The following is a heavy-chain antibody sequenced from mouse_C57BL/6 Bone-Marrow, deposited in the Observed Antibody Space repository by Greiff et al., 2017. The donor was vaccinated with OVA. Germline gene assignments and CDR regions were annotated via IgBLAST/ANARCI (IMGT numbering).Heavy chain of an antibody. J-gene: IGHJ4*01. CDR3: ADGWLPYTMDY. Sequence: EVNLVESGGDLVKPGGSLKLSCAASGFTFSSYGMSWVRQTPDKRLEWVATISSGGSYTYYPDSVKGRFTISRDNAKNTLYLQMSSLKSEDTAMYYCADGWLPYTMDYWGQGTSVTVSS. V-gene: IGHV5-6*01. D-gene: IGHD2-3*01. CDR1: GFTFSSYG. CDR2: ISSGGSYT.